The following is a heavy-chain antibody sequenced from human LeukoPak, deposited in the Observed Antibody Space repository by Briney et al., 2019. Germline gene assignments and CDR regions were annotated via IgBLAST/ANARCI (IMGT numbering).Heavy chain of an antibody. Sequence: GASVKVSCKASGYTFTSYYMHWVRQAPGQGLEWMGIINPSGGSTSYAQKFQERVTITRDMSTSTAYMELSSLRSEDTAVYYCAADDILTGRDYWGQGTLVTVSS. CDR2: INPSGGST. J-gene: IGHJ4*02. V-gene: IGHV1-46*01. D-gene: IGHD3-9*01. CDR3: AADDILTGRDY. CDR1: GYTFTSYY.